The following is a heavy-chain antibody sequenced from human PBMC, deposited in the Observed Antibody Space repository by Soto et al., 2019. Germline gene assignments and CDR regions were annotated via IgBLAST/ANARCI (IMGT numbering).Heavy chain of an antibody. CDR2: ISSSSSTI. CDR3: RITMVRGVTTDYYGMDV. V-gene: IGHV3-48*02. J-gene: IGHJ6*02. D-gene: IGHD3-10*01. Sequence: PGGSLRLSCAASGFTFSSYSMNWVRQAPGKGLEWVSYISSSSSTIYYADSVKGRFTISRDNAKNSLYLQMNSLRDEDTAVYYCRITMVRGVTTDYYGMDVWGQGTLVTVSS. CDR1: GFTFSSYS.